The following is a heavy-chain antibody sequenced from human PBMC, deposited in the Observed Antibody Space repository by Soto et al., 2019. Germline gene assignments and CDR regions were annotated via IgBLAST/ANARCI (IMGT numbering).Heavy chain of an antibody. Sequence: GSLRLSCAASGFTFSSYGMNWVRQAPGKGLEWVAVVSYDEITKYYADSVKGRFTISRDNSKNTVYLQMNSLRPEDTAVYYCAKPLGLLRRAMAQGSDYWGQGTLVTVSS. V-gene: IGHV3-30*18. CDR1: GFTFSSYG. CDR2: VSYDEITK. D-gene: IGHD5-18*01. CDR3: AKPLGLLRRAMAQGSDY. J-gene: IGHJ4*02.